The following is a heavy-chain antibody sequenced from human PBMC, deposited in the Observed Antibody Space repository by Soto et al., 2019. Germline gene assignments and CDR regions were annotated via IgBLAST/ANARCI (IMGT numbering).Heavy chain of an antibody. D-gene: IGHD3-3*01. CDR1: GGSISSYY. J-gene: IGHJ6*02. CDR2: IYYSGST. CDR3: ARGREGLNYDFWSGSYYYYGMDV. Sequence: PETLSLTCTVSGGSISSYYWSWIRQPPGKGLEWIGYIYYSGSTNYNPSLKSRVTISVDTSKNQFSLKLSSVTAADTAVYYCARGREGLNYDFWSGSYYYYGMDVWGQGTTVTVSS. V-gene: IGHV4-59*01.